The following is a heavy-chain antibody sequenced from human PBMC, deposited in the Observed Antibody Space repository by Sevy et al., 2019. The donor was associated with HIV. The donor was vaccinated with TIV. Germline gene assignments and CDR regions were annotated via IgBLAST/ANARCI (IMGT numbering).Heavy chain of an antibody. V-gene: IGHV3-15*07. Sequence: GGSLRLSCAASGFTFTNAWMNWVRQAPGKGLEWLGRIKSKGGGGTIDYAAPVKGRFSISRDDSKNTLYLQMNSLKIEDTALYYCTWDHDYYYGMNVWGQGTTVTVSS. D-gene: IGHD1-26*01. CDR2: IKSKGGGGTI. J-gene: IGHJ6*02. CDR3: TWDHDYYYGMNV. CDR1: GFTFTNAW.